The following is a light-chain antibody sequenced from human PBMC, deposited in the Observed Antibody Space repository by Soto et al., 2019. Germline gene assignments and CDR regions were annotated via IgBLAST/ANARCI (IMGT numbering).Light chain of an antibody. J-gene: IGLJ1*01. CDR2: SSN. CDR3: AAWDDSLSGFYV. V-gene: IGLV1-47*02. Sequence: QSVLTQPPSASGTPGQRVIISCSGXXXXXGSNHVYWYQQFPGTAPRLLIYSSNQRPSGVPDRFSGSKSGTSASLAISGLRSEDEADYYCAAWDDSLSGFYVFGTGTKVTVL. CDR1: XXXXGSNH.